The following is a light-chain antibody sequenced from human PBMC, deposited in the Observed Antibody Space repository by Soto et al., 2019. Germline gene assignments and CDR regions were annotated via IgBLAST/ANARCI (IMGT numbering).Light chain of an antibody. V-gene: IGLV1-40*01. J-gene: IGLJ2*01. Sequence: QAVVTQPPSVSGAPGQRVTISCTGSGSNIGAGYDVHWYQQLPGTAPKLLMYSYNNRPSGVPDRFSGSKSGTSASLAITGLQAEDEADYYCQSYDSSLSVVFGGGTKLTVL. CDR3: QSYDSSLSVV. CDR1: GSNIGAGYD. CDR2: SYN.